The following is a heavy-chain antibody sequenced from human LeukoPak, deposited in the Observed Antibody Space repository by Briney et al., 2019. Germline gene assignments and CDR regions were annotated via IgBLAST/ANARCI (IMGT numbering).Heavy chain of an antibody. V-gene: IGHV4-4*07. J-gene: IGHJ4*02. CDR2: IYTSGST. CDR1: GGSFSGYY. CDR3: ARDQYYSDSSGLIVFDY. Sequence: PSETLSLTCAVYGGSFSGYYWSWIRQPAGKGLEWIGHIYTSGSTNYNPSLKSRVTMSVDTSKNQLSLKLSSVTAADTAVYYCARDQYYSDSSGLIVFDYWGQGTLVTVSS. D-gene: IGHD3-22*01.